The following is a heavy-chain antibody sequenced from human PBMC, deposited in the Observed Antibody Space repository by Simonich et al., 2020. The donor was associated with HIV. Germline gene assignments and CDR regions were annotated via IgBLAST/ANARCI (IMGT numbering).Heavy chain of an antibody. CDR1: GGSFSGYY. Sequence: QVQLQQWGAGLLKPSETLSLTCAVYGGSFSGYYWSWIRQPPGKGLEWIGEINQSGRPNDNPSLKSRVTISVDTSKNQFSLKLSSVTAADTAVYYCARRHPTTVTTPYFDYWGQGTLVTVSS. CDR2: INQSGRP. J-gene: IGHJ4*02. V-gene: IGHV4-34*01. D-gene: IGHD4-17*01. CDR3: ARRHPTTVTTPYFDY.